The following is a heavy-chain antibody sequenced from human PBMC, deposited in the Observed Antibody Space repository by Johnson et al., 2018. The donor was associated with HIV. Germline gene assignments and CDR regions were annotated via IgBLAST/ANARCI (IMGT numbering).Heavy chain of an antibody. J-gene: IGHJ3*02. V-gene: IGHV3-30-3*01. Sequence: QVQLVESGGGVVQPGRSLRLSCAASGFTFSSYDMHWVRQAPGKGLEWVALISYDGTNKYYADSVKGRFTISRDNSKTTLYLQMNSLRAEDTAVYYCASVYYDILTGYYDDAFDIWGQGTMVTVSS. CDR1: GFTFSSYD. D-gene: IGHD3-9*01. CDR3: ASVYYDILTGYYDDAFDI. CDR2: ISYDGTNK.